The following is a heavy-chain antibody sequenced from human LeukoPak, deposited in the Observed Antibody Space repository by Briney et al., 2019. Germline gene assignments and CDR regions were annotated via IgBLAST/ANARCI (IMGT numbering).Heavy chain of an antibody. J-gene: IGHJ4*02. D-gene: IGHD6-19*01. V-gene: IGHV3-13*01. CDR3: VRGGIQVSGIDEFDY. Sequence: GGSLRLSCAASGFTFIDYDMHWVRQVIGKGLEWVSAIGIRGDTHYSGSVKGRFTISRENAESSLYLQTNSLRAEDTAVYYCVRGGIQVSGIDEFDYWGQGTLVTVSS. CDR2: IGIRGDT. CDR1: GFTFIDYD.